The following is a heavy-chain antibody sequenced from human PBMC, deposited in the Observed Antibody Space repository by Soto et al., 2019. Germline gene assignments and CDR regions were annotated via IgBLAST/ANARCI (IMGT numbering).Heavy chain of an antibody. CDR1: GFAFSSYG. J-gene: IGHJ4*02. CDR3: ARDRWGSSGRYPFWDY. CDR2: IWYDGSNK. Sequence: LRLSCAASGFAFSSYGRHWVRQAPGKGLEWVAVIWYDGSNKYYADSVKGRFTISRDNSKNTLYLQMNSLRAEDTAVYYCARDRWGSSGRYPFWDYWGQGTLVTV. D-gene: IGHD6-19*01. V-gene: IGHV3-33*01.